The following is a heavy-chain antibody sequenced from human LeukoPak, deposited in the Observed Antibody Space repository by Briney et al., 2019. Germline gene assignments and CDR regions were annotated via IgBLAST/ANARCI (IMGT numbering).Heavy chain of an antibody. CDR2: ISGSGGST. CDR3: AKLGQQRDFDY. Sequence: GGSLRLSCAASGFTVSSNYMSWVRQAPGKGLEWVSVISGSGGSTYYADSVKGRFTISRDNSKNTLYLQMNSLRAEDTAVYYCAKLGQQRDFDYWGRGTLVTVSS. J-gene: IGHJ4*02. D-gene: IGHD6-13*01. V-gene: IGHV3-23*01. CDR1: GFTVSSNY.